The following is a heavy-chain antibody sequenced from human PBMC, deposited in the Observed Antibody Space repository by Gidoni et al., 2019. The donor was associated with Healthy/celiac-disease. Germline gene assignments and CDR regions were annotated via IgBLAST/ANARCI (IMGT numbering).Heavy chain of an antibody. Sequence: EVQLVESGGGLVKTGGSLGLSWAACGFTFSNAWMSWVRKAPGKGLEWFGRIKSKTDGWTTDYAAPVKGRFTISRDDSKNTLYLQMNSLKTEDTAVYYFTTEYCSGGSCYDYWGQGTLVTVSS. D-gene: IGHD2-15*01. J-gene: IGHJ4*02. CDR3: TTEYCSGGSCYDY. CDR1: GFTFSNAW. CDR2: IKSKTDGWTT. V-gene: IGHV3-15*01.